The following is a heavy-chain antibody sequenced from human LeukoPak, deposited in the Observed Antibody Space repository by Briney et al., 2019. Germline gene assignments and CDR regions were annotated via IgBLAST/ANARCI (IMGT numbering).Heavy chain of an antibody. CDR2: INQDSSEK. V-gene: IGHV3-7*01. D-gene: IGHD2-15*01. Sequence: GGSLRLSCAGSDFSFITYAMSWVRQAPGKGLEWVANINQDSSEKYYVDSVKGRFTISRDNAKNSLYLQLNTLRPEDTAVYYCVQGWRDNWGQGTLVTVSS. CDR3: VQGWRDN. CDR1: DFSFITYA. J-gene: IGHJ4*02.